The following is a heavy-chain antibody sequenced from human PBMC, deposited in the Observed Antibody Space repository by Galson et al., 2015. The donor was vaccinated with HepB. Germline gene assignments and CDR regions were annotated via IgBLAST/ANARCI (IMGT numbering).Heavy chain of an antibody. CDR3: ARITVGEEAFDI. CDR2: IDWDDDK. CDR1: GFSLSSSGMC. D-gene: IGHD3-16*01. V-gene: IGHV2-70*01. Sequence: PALVKPTQTLTLTCTFSGFSLSSSGMCVSWIRQPPGKALEWLALIDWDDDKYYSTSLKTRLTISKDTSKNQVVLAMTNMDPVDTATYYCARITVGEEAFDIWGQGTMVTASS. J-gene: IGHJ3*02.